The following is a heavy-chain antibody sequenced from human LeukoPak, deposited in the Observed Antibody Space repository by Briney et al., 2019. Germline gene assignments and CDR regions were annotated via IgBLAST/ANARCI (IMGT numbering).Heavy chain of an antibody. CDR1: GYTFTSYG. CDR3: ETYGSGSSPDAFDI. J-gene: IGHJ3*02. Sequence: ASVKVSCKASGYTFTSYGISWVRQAPGQGLEWMGWISAYNGNTNYAQKLQGRVTMTTDTSTSTAYMELRSLRSDDTAVYYCETYGSGSSPDAFDIWGQGTMVTVSS. D-gene: IGHD3-10*01. V-gene: IGHV1-18*01. CDR2: ISAYNGNT.